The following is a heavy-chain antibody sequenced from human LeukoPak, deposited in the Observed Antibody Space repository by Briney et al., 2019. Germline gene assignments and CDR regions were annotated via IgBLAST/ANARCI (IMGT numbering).Heavy chain of an antibody. D-gene: IGHD1-20*01. Sequence: GGSLRLSCAASGFTFSSYGMHWVRQAPGKGLEWVAFIQSDGSDQYYADSVKGRLSISRDNSKNTLYLQMNSLRTEDTAVYYCTKVARYNWNDVGIFDAFDIWGQGTMVTVSS. CDR1: GFTFSSYG. V-gene: IGHV3-30*02. J-gene: IGHJ3*02. CDR2: IQSDGSDQ. CDR3: TKVARYNWNDVGIFDAFDI.